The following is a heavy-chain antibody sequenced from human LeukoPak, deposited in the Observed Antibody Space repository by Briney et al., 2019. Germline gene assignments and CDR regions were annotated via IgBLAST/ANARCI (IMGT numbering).Heavy chain of an antibody. CDR2: INHSGST. J-gene: IGHJ4*02. CDR3: ASSYKRGVVIIHYVDY. V-gene: IGHV4-34*01. Sequence: PSETLSPTCAVYGGSFSGYYWSWIRQPPGKGLEWIGEINHSGSTNYNPSLKSRVTISVDTSKNQFSLKLSSVTAADTAVYYCASSYKRGVVIIHYVDYWGQGTLVTVSS. D-gene: IGHD3-3*01. CDR1: GGSFSGYY.